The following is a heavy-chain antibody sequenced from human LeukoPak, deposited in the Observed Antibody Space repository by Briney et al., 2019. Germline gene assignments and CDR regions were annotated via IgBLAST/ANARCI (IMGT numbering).Heavy chain of an antibody. CDR3: VRRGSGWYDPYYFDY. V-gene: IGHV4-59*01. J-gene: IGHJ4*02. CDR2: IYYSGST. CDR1: GGSFSGYY. Sequence: PSETLSLTCAVYGGSFSGYYRSWIRQPPGKGLEWIGYIYYSGSTNYNPSLKSRVTISVDTSKNQFSLKLSSVTAADTAVYYCVRRGSGWYDPYYFDYWGQGTLVTVSS. D-gene: IGHD6-19*01.